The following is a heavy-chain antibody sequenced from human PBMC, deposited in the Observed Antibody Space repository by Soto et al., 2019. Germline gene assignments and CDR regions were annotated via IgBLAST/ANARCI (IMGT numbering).Heavy chain of an antibody. D-gene: IGHD3-22*01. CDR2: IIPMFGTA. J-gene: IGHJ4*02. V-gene: IGHV1-69*12. CDR1: GGTFSSYA. Sequence: QVQLVQSGAEVKKPGSSVKVSCKTSGGTFSSYAISWVRQAPGQGLEWMGGIIPMFGTANYAQKFQGRVTITADESTSTAYMELSSLRSEDTAVYYCARSRANSYDSRGYYYSTFDYWGQGTLVTVSS. CDR3: ARSRANSYDSRGYYYSTFDY.